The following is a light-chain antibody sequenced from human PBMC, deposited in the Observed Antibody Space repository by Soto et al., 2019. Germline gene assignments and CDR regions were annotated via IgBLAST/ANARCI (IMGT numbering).Light chain of an antibody. CDR3: ASSSSSTTTTVV. CDR1: STDVGGSEY. Sequence: QSVLTQPASVSGSPGQSITISCTGTSTDVGGSEYVSWYQQHPSKAPKLIISAVSNRPSGVPNRFSASKSGNTASLTISGRHADEDAAYFFASSSSSTTTTVVFGGGTKLTVL. V-gene: IGLV2-14*01. CDR2: AVS. J-gene: IGLJ2*01.